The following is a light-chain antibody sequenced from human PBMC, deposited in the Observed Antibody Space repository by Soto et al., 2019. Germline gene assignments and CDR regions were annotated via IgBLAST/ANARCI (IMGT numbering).Light chain of an antibody. Sequence: EIVMTQSPATLSVSPGERATLSCRASQSVNSNLAWYRQKPGQAPMLLISDASTRATGVPARFSGSGSGTEFTLSISRLQSEDSGIYSCQQYNFWPPLTFGGGTKVEIK. CDR1: QSVNSN. V-gene: IGKV3-15*01. CDR3: QQYNFWPPLT. CDR2: DAS. J-gene: IGKJ4*01.